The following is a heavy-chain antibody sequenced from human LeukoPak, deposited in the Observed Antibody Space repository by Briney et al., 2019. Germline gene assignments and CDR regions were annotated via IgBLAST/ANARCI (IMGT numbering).Heavy chain of an antibody. V-gene: IGHV1-2*02. CDR3: ARGWKINSSGGFVDP. CDR1: GYGVSDYY. Sequence: ASLKVSGHAAGYGVSDYYVHWIGQSPRLRVKWMGWTNPISGATVYAQKFQGRVTMTRDTFTPTAYMEINSLVSDDTAVYYCARGWKINSSGGFVDPWGQGTLVTVS. CDR2: TNPISGAT. J-gene: IGHJ5*02. D-gene: IGHD6-6*01.